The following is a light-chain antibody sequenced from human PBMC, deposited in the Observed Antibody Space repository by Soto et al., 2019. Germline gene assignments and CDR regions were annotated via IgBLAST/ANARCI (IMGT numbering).Light chain of an antibody. V-gene: IGKV3-11*01. CDR3: QQRSNWLYT. Sequence: EIVLTQSPATLSLSPGERATLSCRASQSVSTFLEWYQHKPGQAPRLLIYDVSNRATGIPARFSGSGSGTDFTLTISSLEPEDFAVYYCQQRSNWLYTFGQGTKLEIK. J-gene: IGKJ2*01. CDR2: DVS. CDR1: QSVSTF.